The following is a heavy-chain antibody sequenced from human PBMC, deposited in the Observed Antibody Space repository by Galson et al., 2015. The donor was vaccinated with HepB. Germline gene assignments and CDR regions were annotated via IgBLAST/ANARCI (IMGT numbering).Heavy chain of an antibody. D-gene: IGHD3-10*01. CDR2: ITDRGTP. J-gene: IGHJ4*02. Sequence: ETLSPTCTVSGGPMKNYFWCWIRQSPGQGLEWIGYITDRGTPKYKPSLTSRVTISSDTSKIHFSLRLTSVTAADTAKYYCARTTPSYGRHWPYFDNWSQGILVTVSS. CDR1: GGPMKNYF. CDR3: ARTTPSYGRHWPYFDN. V-gene: IGHV4-59*08.